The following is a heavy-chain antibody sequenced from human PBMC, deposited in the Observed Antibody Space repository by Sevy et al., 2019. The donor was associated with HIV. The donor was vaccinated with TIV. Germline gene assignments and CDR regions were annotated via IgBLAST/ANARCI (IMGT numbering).Heavy chain of an antibody. CDR1: GGSISSYY. CDR2: CYTSGST. V-gene: IGHV4-4*07. CDR3: ARSGYDSSGYYSPYYYYYGMDV. J-gene: IGHJ6*02. Sequence: SETLSLTCTVSGGSISSYYWSWIRQPAGKGLEWIGRCYTSGSTNYNPSLKSRVTMSVDTSKNQFSLKLSSVTAADTAVYYCARSGYDSSGYYSPYYYYYGMDVWGQGTTVTVSS. D-gene: IGHD3-22*01.